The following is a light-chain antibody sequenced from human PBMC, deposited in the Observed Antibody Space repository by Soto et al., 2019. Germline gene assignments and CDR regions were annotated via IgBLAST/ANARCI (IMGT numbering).Light chain of an antibody. J-gene: IGKJ4*01. Sequence: EIVLTQSPATLSLSPGERATLSCRASQSVSTSLAWYQQKLGQPPRLLIYNASKRATGIPVRFSGSGSGTVFTLTISSLESEDFAVYYCQQRSNWPLTFGGGTKVEIK. CDR1: QSVSTS. V-gene: IGKV3-11*01. CDR3: QQRSNWPLT. CDR2: NAS.